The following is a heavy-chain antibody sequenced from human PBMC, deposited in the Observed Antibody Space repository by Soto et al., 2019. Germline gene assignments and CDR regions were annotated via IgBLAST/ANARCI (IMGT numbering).Heavy chain of an antibody. CDR1: GGTLRSYA. D-gene: IGHD3-22*01. CDR2: IIPIFATA. J-gene: IGHJ6*02. V-gene: IGHV1-69*12. Sequence: QVQLVQSGAEVKKPGSSVKVSCKASGGTLRSYAISWVRQAPGQGLEWMGGIIPIFATANYAQKFQGRVTIPADESTGTAYMELSSLRSEDTAVYYCARENYYASSGYSPYYSYGMDVWGQGTTVTVSS. CDR3: ARENYYASSGYSPYYSYGMDV.